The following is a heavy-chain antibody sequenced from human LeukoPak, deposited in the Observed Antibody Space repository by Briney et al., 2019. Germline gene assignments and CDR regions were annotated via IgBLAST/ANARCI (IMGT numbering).Heavy chain of an antibody. J-gene: IGHJ4*02. V-gene: IGHV3-7*01. CDR2: IKEDGSEK. Sequence: GGSLRLSCAASGFTFTSYGMYWVRQAPGKGLEWVADIKEDGSEKYYVDSVKGRFTISRDNAKNSLYLQMNSLRAEDTAVYYCARSSYYCFDYWGQGTLVTVSS. D-gene: IGHD2-21*01. CDR1: GFTFTSYG. CDR3: ARSSYYCFDY.